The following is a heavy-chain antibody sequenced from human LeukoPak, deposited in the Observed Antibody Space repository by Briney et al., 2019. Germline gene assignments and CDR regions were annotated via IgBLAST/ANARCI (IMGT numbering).Heavy chain of an antibody. Sequence: PGGSLRLSCAASGFTVSSNYMSWVRQAPGKGLEWVSVIYSGGSTYYADSVKGRFTISSDNSKNTLYLQMNSLRAEDTAVYYCARASIAAAGLYYFDYWGQGTLVTVSS. J-gene: IGHJ4*02. CDR2: IYSGGST. CDR1: GFTVSSNY. CDR3: ARASIAAAGLYYFDY. V-gene: IGHV3-53*01. D-gene: IGHD6-25*01.